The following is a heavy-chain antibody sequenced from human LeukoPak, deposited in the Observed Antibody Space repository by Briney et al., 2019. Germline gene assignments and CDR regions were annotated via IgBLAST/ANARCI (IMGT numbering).Heavy chain of an antibody. CDR3: ARVVGATLDY. D-gene: IGHD1-26*01. Sequence: HSGGSLRLSCAASGFSFSSNDMHWVRQATGKGLEWVSAIGTAGDTYYSGSVKGRFTISRDNSKNTLYLQMNSLRAEDTAVYYCARVVGATLDYWGQGTLVTVSS. CDR2: IGTAGDT. CDR1: GFSFSSND. J-gene: IGHJ4*02. V-gene: IGHV3-13*01.